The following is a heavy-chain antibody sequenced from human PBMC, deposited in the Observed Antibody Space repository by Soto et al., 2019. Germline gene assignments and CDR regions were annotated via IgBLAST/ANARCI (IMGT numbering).Heavy chain of an antibody. D-gene: IGHD4-4*01. Sequence: SETLSLTCTVSGGSVSSSSYSWGWIRQSPGKGLEWIGTIYSSENTYYNPSLLSRVTISVDTSKNEFSLRLGSVTAADTAVYYCARHYREYFDYWGQGTLVTVSS. J-gene: IGHJ4*02. CDR3: ARHYREYFDY. CDR1: GGSVSSSSYS. CDR2: IYSSENT. V-gene: IGHV4-39*01.